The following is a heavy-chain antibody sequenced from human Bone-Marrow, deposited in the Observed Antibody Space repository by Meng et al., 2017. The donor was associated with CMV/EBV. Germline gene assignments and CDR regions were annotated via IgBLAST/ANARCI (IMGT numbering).Heavy chain of an antibody. J-gene: IGHJ6*02. CDR3: AREGDIVVVPAAARYYYYGMDV. D-gene: IGHD2-2*01. CDR2: INPNSGGT. V-gene: IGHV1-2*02. Sequence: ASVKVSCKASGYTFTGYYMHWVRQAPGQGLEWMGWINPNSGGTKYAQKFQGRVTMTRDTSISTAYMELSRLRSDDTAVYYCAREGDIVVVPAAARYYYYGMDVWGQGTTVTVSS. CDR1: GYTFTGYY.